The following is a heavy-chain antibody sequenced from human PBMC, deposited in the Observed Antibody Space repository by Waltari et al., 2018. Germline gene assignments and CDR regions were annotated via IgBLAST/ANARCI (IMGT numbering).Heavy chain of an antibody. V-gene: IGHV3-33*01. J-gene: IGHJ4*02. CDR2: IWYDGSNK. CDR1: GFTFSSYG. CDR3: ARDMGAYCGGDCYPYFDY. Sequence: QVQLVESGGGVVQPGRSLRLSCAASGFTFSSYGMHWVRQAPGKGLEWVAVIWYDGSNKYYADSVKGRFTISRGNSKNTLYLQMNSLRAEDTAVYYCARDMGAYCGGDCYPYFDYWGQGTLVTVSS. D-gene: IGHD2-21*02.